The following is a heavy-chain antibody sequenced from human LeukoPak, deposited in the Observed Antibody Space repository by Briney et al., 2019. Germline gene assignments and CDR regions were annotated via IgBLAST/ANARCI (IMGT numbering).Heavy chain of an antibody. CDR1: GFGFSSYG. CDR2: ISYDGSKI. CDR3: AKDSFVRDILRFFDWSFDY. J-gene: IGHJ4*02. Sequence: GGSLRLSCAASGFGFSSYGMHWVRQAPGKGLEWVAVISYDGSKIYYSDSVKGRFIISRDNSRNTLYLQMNSLRAEDTAVYYCAKDSFVRDILRFFDWSFDYWGQGTLVTVSS. V-gene: IGHV3-30*18. D-gene: IGHD3-9*01.